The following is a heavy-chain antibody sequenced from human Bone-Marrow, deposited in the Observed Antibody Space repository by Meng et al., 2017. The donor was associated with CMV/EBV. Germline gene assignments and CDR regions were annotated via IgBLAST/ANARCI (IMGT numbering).Heavy chain of an antibody. V-gene: IGHV4-59*12. CDR3: ALERGGPWDAFDI. D-gene: IGHD3-16*01. CDR1: GFTFSSYS. Sequence: ESLKISCAASGFTFSSYSMNWVRQAPGKGLEWIGCIYSSGNTNYNPSLNSRVNLAVDTSKNQFSLKLNSVTAADTAVYYCALERGGPWDAFDIWGQGTMVTVSS. CDR2: IYSSGNT. J-gene: IGHJ3*02.